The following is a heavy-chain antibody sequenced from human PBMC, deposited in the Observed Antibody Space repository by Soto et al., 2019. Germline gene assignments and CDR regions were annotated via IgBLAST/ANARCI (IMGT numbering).Heavy chain of an antibody. CDR2: VNPSSGST. CDR3: AGTAIAGYYYYGVDV. V-gene: IGHV1-46*01. D-gene: IGHD2-21*02. J-gene: IGHJ6*02. CDR1: GYTFTNYH. Sequence: ASVKVSCKASGYTFTNYHMHWMRQAPGQGPEWMGIVNPSSGSTTYAQEFQGRVTMTRDTSTSTVYMELSSLRSEDTAVYYCAGTAIAGYYYYGVDVWGQGTTVTVSS.